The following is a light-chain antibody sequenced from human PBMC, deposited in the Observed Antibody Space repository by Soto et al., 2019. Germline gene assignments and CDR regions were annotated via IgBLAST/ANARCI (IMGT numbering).Light chain of an antibody. CDR3: LQDINYPWT. CDR2: GAS. V-gene: IGKV3-15*01. CDR1: QSVSSN. J-gene: IGKJ1*01. Sequence: EIVLTQSPGTLSLSPGERATLSCRASQSVSSNLAWYQQKPGQAPRLLIYGASTRATGIPARFSGSGSGTDFTLAISSLQPEDSATYYCLQDINYPWTFGQGTKVDIK.